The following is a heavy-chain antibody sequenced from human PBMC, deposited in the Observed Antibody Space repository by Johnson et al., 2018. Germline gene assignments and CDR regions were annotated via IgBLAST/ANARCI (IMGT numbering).Heavy chain of an antibody. CDR2: MNPNSGNT. CDR3: ARDQVVGPTWFDP. V-gene: IGHV1-8*01. CDR1: GYTFTSYD. Sequence: QVQLRESGAEVKKPGASAKVSCKASGYTFTSYDINWVRQATGQGLEWMGWMNPNSGNTGYAQKFQGRVTITADEYTSTAYMELSSLRSEDTAVYYCARDQVVGPTWFDPWGQGTLVTV. D-gene: IGHD1-26*01. J-gene: IGHJ5*02.